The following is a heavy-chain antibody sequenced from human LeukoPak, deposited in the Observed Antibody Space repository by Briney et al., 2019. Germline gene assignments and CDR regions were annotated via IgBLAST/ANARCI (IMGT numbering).Heavy chain of an antibody. CDR1: RGSIRTYY. V-gene: IGHV4-59*08. CDR3: ARHPGYYDSSGYYC. J-gene: IGHJ4*02. Sequence: SESLSLSSAVSRGSIRTYYWSSSRDPPGKGRGWIGYIYYSGSTNYNPSLKSRVTISVDTSKNQFSLKLSSVTAADTAVYYCARHPGYYDSSGYYCWGQGTLVTVSS. CDR2: IYYSGST. D-gene: IGHD3-22*01.